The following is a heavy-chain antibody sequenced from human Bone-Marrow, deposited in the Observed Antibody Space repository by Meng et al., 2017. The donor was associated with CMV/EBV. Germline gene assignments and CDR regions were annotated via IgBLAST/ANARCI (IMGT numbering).Heavy chain of an antibody. CDR1: GFTFSDYG. V-gene: IGHV3-33*03. D-gene: IGHD2-2*01. CDR3: AKGYCSSTSCYTYYFDY. J-gene: IGHJ4*02. CDR2: IWYDGTNR. Sequence: GESLKISCVASGFTFSDYGMHWVRQAPGKGLEWVAVIWYDGTNRYYADSVKGRFTISRDNSNNILYLQMNSLRAEDTAVYYCAKGYCSSTSCYTYYFDYWGQGTRVTVSS.